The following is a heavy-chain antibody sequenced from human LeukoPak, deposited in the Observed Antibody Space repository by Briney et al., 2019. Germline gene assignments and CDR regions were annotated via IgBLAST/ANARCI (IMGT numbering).Heavy chain of an antibody. J-gene: IGHJ4*02. CDR1: GGSISSGDYY. CDR3: ASSSGWYGAAVR. CDR2: IYYSGST. D-gene: IGHD6-19*01. Sequence: PSETLSLTCTVSGGSISSGDYYWSWIRQPPGKGLEWIGYIYYSGSTYYNPSLKSRVTISVDTSKNQFSLKLSSVTAADTAVYYCASSSGWYGAAVRWGQGTLVTVSS. V-gene: IGHV4-30-4*01.